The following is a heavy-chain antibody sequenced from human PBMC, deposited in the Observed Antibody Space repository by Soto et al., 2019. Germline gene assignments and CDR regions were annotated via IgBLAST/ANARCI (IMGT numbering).Heavy chain of an antibody. D-gene: IGHD1-26*01. CDR1: GFTFSSYA. V-gene: IGHV3-23*01. J-gene: IGHJ4*02. CDR2: ISGSGGST. CDR3: AKGDSGSYAAHY. Sequence: EVQLLESGGGLVQPGGSLRLSCAASGFTFSSYAMSWVRQAPGKGLEWVSAISGSGGSTYYADSVKGRFTISRDNAKNTLYLHMNSLRAEDTAVYYWAKGDSGSYAAHYWGQGTLVTVSS.